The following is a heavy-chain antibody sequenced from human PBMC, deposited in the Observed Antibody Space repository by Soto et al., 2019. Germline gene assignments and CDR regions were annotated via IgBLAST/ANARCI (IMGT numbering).Heavy chain of an antibody. CDR1: GGTFRSYA. J-gene: IGHJ4*02. Sequence: SVQVSCMASGGTFRSYAISWVRQAPGQGLEWMGGIIPIFGTANYAQKFQGRVTITADKSTSTAYMELSSLRSEDTAVYYCAATSYSSSWPYVYWGQGTLVTVSS. D-gene: IGHD6-13*01. V-gene: IGHV1-69*06. CDR3: AATSYSSSWPYVY. CDR2: IIPIFGTA.